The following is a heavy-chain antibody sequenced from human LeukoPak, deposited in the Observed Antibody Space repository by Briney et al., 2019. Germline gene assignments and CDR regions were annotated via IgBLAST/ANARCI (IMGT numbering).Heavy chain of an antibody. CDR1: GFTFSSNG. CDR3: AGMEDILTDYQYHFDY. V-gene: IGHV3-30*02. D-gene: IGHD3-9*01. Sequence: GGSLRLSCVASGFTFSSNGMHWVRQAPGKGLEWVAFIRNDGSNKYYVDSVKGRFTIYRDNSKNTVYLQMNHLRAEDTAVYYCAGMEDILTDYQYHFDYWGQGTLVTVSS. CDR2: IRNDGSNK. J-gene: IGHJ4*02.